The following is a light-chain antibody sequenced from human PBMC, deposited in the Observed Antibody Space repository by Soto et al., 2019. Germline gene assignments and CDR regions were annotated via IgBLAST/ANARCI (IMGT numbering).Light chain of an antibody. Sequence: EIVLTQSSGTLSLSPGERATLSCRASQSVANNYLAWYQQKPGQAPRFLIYDASSRATGIPDRFSGSGSGTDVTLTISRLEPEDFALYYCEQYGSTPLTFGGGTKVEIK. V-gene: IGKV3-20*01. CDR2: DAS. CDR1: QSVANNY. J-gene: IGKJ4*01. CDR3: EQYGSTPLT.